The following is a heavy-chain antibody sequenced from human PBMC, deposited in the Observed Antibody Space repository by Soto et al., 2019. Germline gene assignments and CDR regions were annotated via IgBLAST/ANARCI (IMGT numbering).Heavy chain of an antibody. Sequence: GGSLRLSCAASGFTFSSYAMHWVRQAPGKGLEWVAVISYGGSNKYYADSVKGRFTISRDNSKNTLYLQMNSLRAEDTAVYYCARDLGKWLRDFDYWGQGTLVTVSS. CDR1: GFTFSSYA. D-gene: IGHD5-12*01. CDR3: ARDLGKWLRDFDY. CDR2: ISYGGSNK. V-gene: IGHV3-30-3*01. J-gene: IGHJ4*02.